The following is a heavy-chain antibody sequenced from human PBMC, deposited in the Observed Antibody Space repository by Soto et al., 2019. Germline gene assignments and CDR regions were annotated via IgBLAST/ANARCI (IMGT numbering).Heavy chain of an antibody. J-gene: IGHJ4*02. CDR2: ISGSGGST. D-gene: IGHD2-21*01. V-gene: IGHV3-23*01. CDR1: GFTFSIYA. CDR3: AKSTLALTYSPFDY. Sequence: GGSLRLSCAASGFTFSIYAMSWVRHAPGKGLEWVSAISGSGGSTYYADSVKGRFTISRDNSKNTLYLQMNSLRAEDTAVYYCAKSTLALTYSPFDYWGQGTLVTVSS.